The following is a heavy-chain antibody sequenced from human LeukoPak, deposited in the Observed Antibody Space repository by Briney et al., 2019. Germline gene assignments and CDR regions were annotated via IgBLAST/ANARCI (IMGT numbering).Heavy chain of an antibody. J-gene: IGHJ4*02. CDR2: IYYSGIT. CDR1: GGSISSGGYY. D-gene: IGHD3-9*01. V-gene: IGHV4-31*03. Sequence: TQTLSLTCTVSGGSISSGGYYWGCIRQHPGKGLEWIGYIYYSGITYYNPSLKSRVTISVDTSKNQFSLKLNSVTAADTAVYYCAREGVLRYYFDYWGQGTLVTVSS. CDR3: AREGVLRYYFDY.